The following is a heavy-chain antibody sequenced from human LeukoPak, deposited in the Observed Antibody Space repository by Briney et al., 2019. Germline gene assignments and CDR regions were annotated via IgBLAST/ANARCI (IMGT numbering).Heavy chain of an antibody. CDR1: SSSISSSDW. Sequence: SETLSLTCAVSSSSISSSDWWSWVRQPPGTGLEWIGEIYQSGSANYNPSLKSRVTISIDKSKNQFSLKLTSVTVADTAVYYCARNYCSAGRCYWYFDLWGRGTLVTVSS. D-gene: IGHD2-15*01. CDR2: IYQSGSA. J-gene: IGHJ2*01. CDR3: ARNYCSAGRCYWYFDL. V-gene: IGHV4-4*02.